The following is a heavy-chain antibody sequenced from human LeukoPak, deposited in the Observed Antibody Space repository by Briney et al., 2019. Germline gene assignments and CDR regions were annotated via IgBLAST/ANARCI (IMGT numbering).Heavy chain of an antibody. CDR2: ISAYSHYT. V-gene: IGHV1-18*01. J-gene: IGHJ5*02. CDR1: GYSFIAYG. Sequence: GASVKVSCKASGYSFIAYGINWVRQVPGQGLEWMGWISAYSHYTKYPQKFQGRVTLTTDTSTTTAYMELRSLRSDDTAVYYCARGFVGRYCSTTSCYQDGVFDTWGQGTLVTVSS. D-gene: IGHD2-2*01. CDR3: ARGFVGRYCSTTSCYQDGVFDT.